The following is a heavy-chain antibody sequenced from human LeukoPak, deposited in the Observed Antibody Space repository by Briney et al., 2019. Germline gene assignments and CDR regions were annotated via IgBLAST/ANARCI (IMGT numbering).Heavy chain of an antibody. CDR3: ARDLYFDY. V-gene: IGHV4-34*01. J-gene: IGHJ4*02. CDR2: INHSGST. Sequence: PSETLSLTCAVYGGSLSGYYSSWIRQPPGKGLEWIGEINHSGSTNYNPSLKSRVTISVDTSKNQFSLKLNSVTAADTAVYYCARDLYFDYWGQGTLVTVSS. CDR1: GGSLSGYY.